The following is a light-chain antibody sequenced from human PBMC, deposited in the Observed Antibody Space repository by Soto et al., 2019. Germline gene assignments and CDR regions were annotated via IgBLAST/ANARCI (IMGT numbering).Light chain of an antibody. V-gene: IGKV4-1*01. CDR3: QQYHTTPYT. CDR1: QSVLYSSNNKNY. Sequence: DIVMTQSPDSLAVSLGERATINCKSSQSVLYSSNNKNYLTWYQQKPGQPPKLLIYRASTRESGVPDRFSGSGSGTDFTLPISSLQAEDVALYYCQQYHTTPYTFGQGTKLEIK. CDR2: RAS. J-gene: IGKJ2*01.